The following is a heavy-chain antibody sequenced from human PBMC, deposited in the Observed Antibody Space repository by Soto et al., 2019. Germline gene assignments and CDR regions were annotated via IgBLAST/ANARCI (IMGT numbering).Heavy chain of an antibody. Sequence: ASVKVSFKASGYTFTSYGISWVRQAPGQGLEWMGWISAYNGNTNYAQKLQGRVTMTTDTSTSTAYMELRSLRSDDTAVYYCARDPHGSGSYYINYYYYYYMDVWGKGTTVTVSS. D-gene: IGHD3-10*01. CDR1: GYTFTSYG. CDR3: ARDPHGSGSYYINYYYYYYMDV. J-gene: IGHJ6*03. V-gene: IGHV1-18*01. CDR2: ISAYNGNT.